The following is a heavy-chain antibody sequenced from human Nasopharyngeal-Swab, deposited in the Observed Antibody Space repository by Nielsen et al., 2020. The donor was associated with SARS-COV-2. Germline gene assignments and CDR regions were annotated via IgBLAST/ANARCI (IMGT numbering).Heavy chain of an antibody. Sequence: SETLSLTCTVSGGSISSGSYYWSWIRQPAGKGLEWIGRILTNGSTNYNPSLKSRITISVDTSKNQFSLKLSSVTAADTAVYYCARITYYYDSSGQDYWGQGTLVTVSS. V-gene: IGHV4-61*02. CDR1: GGSISSGSYY. J-gene: IGHJ4*02. D-gene: IGHD3-22*01. CDR3: ARITYYYDSSGQDY. CDR2: ILTNGST.